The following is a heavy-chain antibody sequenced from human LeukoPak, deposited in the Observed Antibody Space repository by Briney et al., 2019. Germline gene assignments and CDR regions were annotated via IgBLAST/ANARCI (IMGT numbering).Heavy chain of an antibody. CDR3: ARAGGYCGRISCPYYFDY. CDR1: GGSISSSNW. V-gene: IGHV4-4*02. J-gene: IGHJ4*02. D-gene: IGHD2-15*01. Sequence: SGTLSLTCAVSGGSISSSNWWNWVRQPPGKGLEWIGEIYHSGSINYNPSLNSRVTISIDKSKNQFSLKLSSVTAADTAMYYCARAGGYCGRISCPYYFDYWGQGSLVAVSS. CDR2: IYHSGSI.